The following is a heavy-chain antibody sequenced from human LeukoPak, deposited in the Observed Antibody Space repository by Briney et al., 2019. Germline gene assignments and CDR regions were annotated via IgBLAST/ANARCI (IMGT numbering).Heavy chain of an antibody. D-gene: IGHD6-6*01. J-gene: IGHJ5*02. CDR2: INHSGST. CDR1: GGSFSGYY. CDR3: AREYSSSINWFDP. V-gene: IGHV4-34*01. Sequence: SETLSLTCAVYGGSFSGYYWSWTRQPPGKGLEWIGEINHSGSTNYNPSLKSRVTISVDTSKNQFSLKLSSVTAADTAVYYCAREYSSSINWFDPWGQGTLVTVSS.